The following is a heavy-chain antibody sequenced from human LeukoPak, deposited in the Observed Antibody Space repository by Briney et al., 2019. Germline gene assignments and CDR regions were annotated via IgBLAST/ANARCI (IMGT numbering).Heavy chain of an antibody. CDR3: ARAGSSSWYMMVDYFDY. CDR1: GFTFSSYS. J-gene: IGHJ4*02. V-gene: IGHV3-21*01. Sequence: GRSLRLSCAASGFTFSSYSMNWVRQAPGKGLEWVSSISSSSSYIYYADSVKGRFTISRDNAKNSLYLQMNSLRAEDTAVYYCARAGSSSWYMMVDYFDYWGQGTLVTVSS. CDR2: ISSSSSYI. D-gene: IGHD6-13*01.